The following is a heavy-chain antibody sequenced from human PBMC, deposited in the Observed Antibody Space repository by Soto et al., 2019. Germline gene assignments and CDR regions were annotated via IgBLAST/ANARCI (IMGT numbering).Heavy chain of an antibody. CDR1: GGTFSSYA. V-gene: IGHV1-69*01. CDR3: EKGHDYVWGSYRYSGLDY. CDR2: IIPIFGTA. J-gene: IGHJ4*02. D-gene: IGHD3-16*02. Sequence: QVQLVQSGAEVKKPGSSVKVSCKASGGTFSSYAVSWVRQAPGQGLEWMGGIIPIFGTANYAQKFQGRVTITGYDSRSTTYMELSSLRSEDTAVYYCEKGHDYVWGSYRYSGLDYWGQGTLVTVSS.